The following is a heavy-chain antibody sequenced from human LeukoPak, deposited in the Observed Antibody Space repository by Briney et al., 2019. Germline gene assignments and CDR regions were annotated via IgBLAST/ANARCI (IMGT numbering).Heavy chain of an antibody. V-gene: IGHV3-48*03. J-gene: IGHJ5*02. CDR2: ISSSGSTI. CDR1: GFSFSSHE. D-gene: IGHD3-10*01. CDR3: ARDLVVRGRWSWFDP. Sequence: GGSLRLSCAASGFSFSSHEVNWVRQAPGQGLEWVSYISSSGSTIYYADSVKGRFTISRDNAKNSLFLQMNSLRAEDTAVYYCARDLVVRGRWSWFDPRRQGTLVTVSS.